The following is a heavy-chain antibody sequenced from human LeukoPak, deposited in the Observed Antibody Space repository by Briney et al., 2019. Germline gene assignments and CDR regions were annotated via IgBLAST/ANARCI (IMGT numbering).Heavy chain of an antibody. CDR1: GFTFSNFW. CDR2: IHPEGNEK. J-gene: IGHJ4*02. V-gene: IGHV3-7*04. Sequence: QSGGSLRLSCAVSGFTFSNFWMSWVRQAAGRGLEWVANIHPEGNEKYHVEFVKRRFTISRDNTKNLLFLQMNGLRVDDTAVYYCARGDDFSGDHWGQGTLVTVSS. D-gene: IGHD1-1*01. CDR3: ARGDDFSGDH.